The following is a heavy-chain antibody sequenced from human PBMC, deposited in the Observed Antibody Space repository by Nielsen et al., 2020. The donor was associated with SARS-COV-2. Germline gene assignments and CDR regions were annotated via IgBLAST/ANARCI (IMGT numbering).Heavy chain of an antibody. J-gene: IGHJ4*02. CDR2: IYHSGST. CDR3: ASRFFLDY. Sequence: SETLSLTCTVSGYSISSDYYWGWIRQSPGKGLEWIGNIYHSGSTFYNPSLKSRVIISVDTSKTQFSLKLSSVTAADTAVYYCASRFFLDYWGQGTLVTVSS. D-gene: IGHD3-3*01. V-gene: IGHV4-38-2*02. CDR1: GYSISSDYY.